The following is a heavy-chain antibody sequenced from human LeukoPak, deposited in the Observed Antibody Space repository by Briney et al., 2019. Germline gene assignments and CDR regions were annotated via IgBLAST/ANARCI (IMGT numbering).Heavy chain of an antibody. CDR3: ARVGSDGSYFDY. CDR1: GGSMTNYY. CDR2: MYFSGRT. Sequence: PSETLPLTCTVSGGSMTNYYWSWIRQPAGKGLEWIGRMYFSGRTHYNPSLKSRVTMSVDTPKNQFSLKVSSVTAADTAVYYCARVGSDGSYFDYWGQGTLVTVSS. D-gene: IGHD1-26*01. J-gene: IGHJ4*02. V-gene: IGHV4-4*07.